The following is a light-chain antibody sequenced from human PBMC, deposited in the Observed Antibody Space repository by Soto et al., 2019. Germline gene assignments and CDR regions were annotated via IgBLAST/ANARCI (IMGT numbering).Light chain of an antibody. V-gene: IGKV1-5*01. J-gene: IGKJ1*01. Sequence: DIQMTQSPSTLSASVEDRVTITCRASQSISNRLAWYQQKQGKXXKXLIYDASSLESGVPSRFSVSGSGTDLTINISSLQPDECETYYGQCYSSYTWTFGQGTKVDIK. CDR2: DAS. CDR1: QSISNR. CDR3: QCYSSYTWT.